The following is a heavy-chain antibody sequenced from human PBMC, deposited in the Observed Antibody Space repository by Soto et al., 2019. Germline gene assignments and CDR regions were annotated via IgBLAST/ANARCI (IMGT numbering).Heavy chain of an antibody. J-gene: IGHJ4*02. CDR3: AKESRDYYDSSGYFDY. CDR1: GFTFSSYG. Sequence: GGSLRLSCAASGFTFSSYGMHWVRQAPGKGLKWVAVISYDGSNKYYADSLKGRFSISRDNSKNTLYLQMNSLRAEDTAVYYCAKESRDYYDSSGYFDYWGQGTLVTVSS. D-gene: IGHD3-22*01. CDR2: ISYDGSNK. V-gene: IGHV3-30*18.